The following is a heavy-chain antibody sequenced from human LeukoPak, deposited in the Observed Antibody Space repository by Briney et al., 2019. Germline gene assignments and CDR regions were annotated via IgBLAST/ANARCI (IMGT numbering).Heavy chain of an antibody. V-gene: IGHV3-53*01. CDR2: IYSGGST. CDR3: ARSRDGYNPVIDY. CDR1: GFTVSSND. Sequence: GGSLRLSCAASGFTVSSNDMSWVRQAPGKGLECISVIYSGGSTDYADSVKGRLTISRDNSKNTLYLQMNSLRAEDTAVYYCARSRDGYNPVIDYWGQGTLVTVSS. D-gene: IGHD5-24*01. J-gene: IGHJ4*02.